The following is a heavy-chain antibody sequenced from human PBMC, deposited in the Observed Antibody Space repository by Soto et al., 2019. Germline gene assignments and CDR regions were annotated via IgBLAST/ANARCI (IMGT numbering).Heavy chain of an antibody. Sequence: SATRSLSFGGYGGSFRGCYWGWIRQNPGEGLEWIGEINHSGSTNYNPSLKSRVTISVGTSKNQFSLKLSSVTAADTAVYYCARGMATADDYWGQGILATVS. J-gene: IGHJ4*02. CDR2: INHSGST. D-gene: IGHD5-18*01. CDR1: GGSFRGCY. CDR3: ARGMATADDY. V-gene: IGHV4-34*01.